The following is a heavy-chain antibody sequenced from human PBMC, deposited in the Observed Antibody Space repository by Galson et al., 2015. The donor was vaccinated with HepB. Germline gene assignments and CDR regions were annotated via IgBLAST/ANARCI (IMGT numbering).Heavy chain of an antibody. CDR1: GYSFTSYW. J-gene: IGHJ4*02. CDR3: AIDGTLAVAGLAVWYFDY. V-gene: IGHV5-10-1*01. CDR2: IDPSDSYT. D-gene: IGHD6-13*01. Sequence: QSGAEVKKPGESLRISCKGSGYSFTSYWISWVRQMPGKGLEWMGRIDPSDSYTNYSPSFQGHVTISADKSISTAYLQWSSLKASDTAMYYCAIDGTLAVAGLAVWYFDYWGQGTLVTVSS.